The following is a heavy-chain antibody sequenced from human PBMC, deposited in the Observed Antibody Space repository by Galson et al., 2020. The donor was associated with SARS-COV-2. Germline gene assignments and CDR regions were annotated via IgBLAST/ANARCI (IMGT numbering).Heavy chain of an antibody. Sequence: SETLSLTCTVSGGSISSYYWSWIRQPPGKGLEWIGYTYYSGSTNYNTSLKSRVTISVDTSKNQFSLKLSSVTAADTAVYYCARDEDDYGSGCYLYWGQGTLVIVSS. V-gene: IGHV4-59*01. CDR1: GGSISSYY. CDR2: TYYSGST. CDR3: ARDEDDYGSGCYLY. D-gene: IGHD3-10*01. J-gene: IGHJ4*02.